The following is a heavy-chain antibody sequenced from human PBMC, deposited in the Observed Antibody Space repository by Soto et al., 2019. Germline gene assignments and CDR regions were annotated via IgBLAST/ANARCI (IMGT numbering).Heavy chain of an antibody. CDR2: ISWNSGSI. Sequence: GGSLRLSCAASGFTFDDYAMHWVRQAPGKGVEWVSGISWNSGSIGYAVSVKGRFTISRDNAKNSLYLQMNSLRAEDTALYYCATGVVPAARYYYYNYMDVWGKGTTVTVSS. D-gene: IGHD2-2*01. CDR3: ATGVVPAARYYYYNYMDV. CDR1: GFTFDDYA. V-gene: IGHV3-9*01. J-gene: IGHJ6*03.